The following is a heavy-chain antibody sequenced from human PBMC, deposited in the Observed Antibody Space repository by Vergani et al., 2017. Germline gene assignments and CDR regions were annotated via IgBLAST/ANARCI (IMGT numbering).Heavy chain of an antibody. CDR2: INPILGIA. CDR1: GYTFTGYY. J-gene: IGHJ3*02. V-gene: IGHV1-69*09. D-gene: IGHD4-17*01. Sequence: QVQLVQSGAEVKKPGASVKVSCKASGYTFTGYYMHWVRQAPGQGLEWMGWINPILGIANYAQKFQGRVTITADKSTSTAYMELSSLRSEDTAVYYCAREGYGDSDGVHAFDIWGQGTMVTVSS. CDR3: AREGYGDSDGVHAFDI.